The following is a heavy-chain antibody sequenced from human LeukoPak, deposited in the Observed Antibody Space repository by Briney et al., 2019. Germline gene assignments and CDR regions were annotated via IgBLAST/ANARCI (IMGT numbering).Heavy chain of an antibody. CDR2: MYYSGST. Sequence: SETLSLTCTVSGGSISSSSYYWSWIRQSPGKGLEWIGYMYYSGSTNYNPSLKSRVTISVDTSKNQFSLKLSSVTAADTAVYYCARRYSSGWYFDYWGQGTLVTVSS. CDR1: GGSISSSSYY. V-gene: IGHV4-61*05. CDR3: ARRYSSGWYFDY. D-gene: IGHD6-19*01. J-gene: IGHJ4*02.